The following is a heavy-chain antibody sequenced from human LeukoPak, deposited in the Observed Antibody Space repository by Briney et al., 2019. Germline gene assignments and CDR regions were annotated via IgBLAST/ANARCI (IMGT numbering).Heavy chain of an antibody. V-gene: IGHV4-61*01. CDR3: ARGRTTVTNGWFDS. J-gene: IGHJ5*01. CDR1: GGSVSSGSFY. CDR2: IYYSGST. Sequence: SETLSLTCTVSGGSVSSGSFYWSWIRQPPGKGLEWIANIYYSGSTNYSPSLKSRVTISVDTSKNQFSLKLTSVTAADTAVYYCARGRTTVTNGWFDSWGQGTLVTVSS. D-gene: IGHD4-17*01.